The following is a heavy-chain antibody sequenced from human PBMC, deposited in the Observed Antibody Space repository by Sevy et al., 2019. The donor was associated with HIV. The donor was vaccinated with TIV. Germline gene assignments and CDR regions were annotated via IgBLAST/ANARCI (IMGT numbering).Heavy chain of an antibody. CDR3: AKMQGGSYNYYGMDV. Sequence: GGSLRLSCAASGFIFSTYGIHWVRQAPGKGLKWVAVISFDGSDKYYADSVRGRFTISRDNSKNTLYLQMNSLRVEDTAIYYCAKMQGGSYNYYGMDVWGQGTTVTVSS. CDR2: ISFDGSDK. V-gene: IGHV3-30*18. D-gene: IGHD1-26*01. CDR1: GFIFSTYG. J-gene: IGHJ6*02.